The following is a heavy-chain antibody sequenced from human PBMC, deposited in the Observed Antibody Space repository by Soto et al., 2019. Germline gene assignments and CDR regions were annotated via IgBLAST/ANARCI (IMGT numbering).Heavy chain of an antibody. CDR1: GDSVSSDRDY. CDR2: IHSSGST. J-gene: IGHJ5*02. V-gene: IGHV4-39*02. CDR3: ARAPVTLFGVVLGEQFDP. D-gene: IGHD3-3*01. Sequence: PSETLSLTCSVSGDSVSSDRDYWGWIRQPPGEGLEWIGNIHSSGSTYYNPSLKSRVTIYVDTSKNLFSLKLTSVTAADTAVYYCARAPVTLFGVVLGEQFDPWGQGMLVTVSS.